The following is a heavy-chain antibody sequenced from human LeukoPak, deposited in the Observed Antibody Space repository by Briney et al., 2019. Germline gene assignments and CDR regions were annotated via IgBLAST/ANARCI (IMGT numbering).Heavy chain of an antibody. CDR2: ISYSGST. CDR3: ASLGVTTGRPDY. V-gene: IGHV4-59*08. CDR1: GGSISSYY. J-gene: IGHJ4*02. D-gene: IGHD4-17*01. Sequence: SETLSLTCTVSGGSISSYYWSWIRQPPGKGLEWIGYISYSGSTHYNPSLKSRVTISVNTSKNQFSLRLNSVTAADTAVYYCASLGVTTGRPDYWGQGTLVTVSS.